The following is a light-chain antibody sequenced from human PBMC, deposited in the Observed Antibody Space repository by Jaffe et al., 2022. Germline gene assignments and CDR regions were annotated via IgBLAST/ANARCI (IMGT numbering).Light chain of an antibody. CDR3: GTWDTSLSAGV. J-gene: IGLJ3*02. CDR1: SSNIGNNY. V-gene: IGLV1-51*01. CDR2: ANS. Sequence: QSVLTQPPSVSAAPGQKVTISCSGSSSNIGNNYVSWYQQLPGTAPKLVIYANSNRPSGIPARFSGSKSGTSATLDITGLQTGDEADYYCGTWDTSLSAGVFGGGTKLAVL.